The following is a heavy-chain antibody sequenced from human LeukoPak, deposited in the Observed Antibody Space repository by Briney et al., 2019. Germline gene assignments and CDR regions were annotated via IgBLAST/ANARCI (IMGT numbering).Heavy chain of an antibody. CDR1: GFTFSGYS. CDR3: AKDSLAAANFFWFDP. Sequence: GGSLRLSCAASGFTFSGYSMNWVRQAPGKGLEWVSSISSSSRYIYYADSLKGRFTISRDNAKNSLYLQMNSLRAEDTAVYYCAKDSLAAANFFWFDPWGQGTLVTVSS. D-gene: IGHD6-13*01. J-gene: IGHJ5*02. CDR2: ISSSSRYI. V-gene: IGHV3-21*04.